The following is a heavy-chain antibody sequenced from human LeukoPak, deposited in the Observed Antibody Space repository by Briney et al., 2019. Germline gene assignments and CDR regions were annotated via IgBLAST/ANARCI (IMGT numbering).Heavy chain of an antibody. CDR2: IYYSGST. V-gene: IGHV4-39*07. CDR3: ARVCGAGRGYYYYYMDV. Sequence: SETLSLTCTVSGGSISSSSYYWGWIRQPPGKGLEWIGSIYYSGSTYYNPSLKSRVAISVDTSKNQFSLKLSSVTAADTAVYYCARVCGAGRGYYYYYMDVWGKGTTVTVSS. D-gene: IGHD1-26*01. J-gene: IGHJ6*03. CDR1: GGSISSSSYY.